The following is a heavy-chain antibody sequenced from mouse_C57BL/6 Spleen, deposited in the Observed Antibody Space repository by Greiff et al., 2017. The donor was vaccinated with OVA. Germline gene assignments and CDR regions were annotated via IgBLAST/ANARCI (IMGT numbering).Heavy chain of an antibody. V-gene: IGHV5-17*01. D-gene: IGHD1-1*01. CDR1: GFTFSDYG. CDR3: ARQYYSSSQFHYYAMDY. J-gene: IGHJ4*01. Sequence: EVKVVESGGGLVKPGGSLKLSCAASGFTFSDYGMHWVRQAPEKGLEWVAYISSGSSTIYYADTVKGRFTISRDNAKNTLFLQMTSLRSEDTAMNYWARQYYSSSQFHYYAMDYWGQGTSVTVSS. CDR2: ISSGSSTI.